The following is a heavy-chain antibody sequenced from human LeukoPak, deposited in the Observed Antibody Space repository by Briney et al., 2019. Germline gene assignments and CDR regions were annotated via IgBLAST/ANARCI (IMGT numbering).Heavy chain of an antibody. CDR1: GYTFTSYA. Sequence: ASVKVSCKASGYTFTSYAMHWVRQAPGQRLEWMGWINAGNGNTKYSQKFQGRVTITRDTYASTAYMELSSLRSEDTAVYYCASGYSYGWDYFDYWGQGTLVTVSS. CDR2: INAGNGNT. J-gene: IGHJ4*02. D-gene: IGHD5-18*01. V-gene: IGHV1-3*01. CDR3: ASGYSYGWDYFDY.